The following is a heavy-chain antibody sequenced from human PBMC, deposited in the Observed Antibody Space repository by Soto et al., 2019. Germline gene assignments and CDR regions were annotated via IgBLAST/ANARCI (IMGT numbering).Heavy chain of an antibody. D-gene: IGHD6-13*01. Sequence: QAQLQQSGPGLVKPSQTLSLTCAISGDSVSSNSAAWTWIMQSSPRGLEWLGRTNYRSKWYSDYAVSVRSRITINADTTRNQFSLQVNSVTPEDTAVYYCARQGSSWFDYWGQGALVTVSS. J-gene: IGHJ4*02. CDR3: ARQGSSWFDY. CDR1: GDSVSSNSAA. CDR2: TNYRSKWYS. V-gene: IGHV6-1*01.